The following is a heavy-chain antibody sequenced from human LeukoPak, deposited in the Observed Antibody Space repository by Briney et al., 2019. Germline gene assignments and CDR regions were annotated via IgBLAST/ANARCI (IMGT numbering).Heavy chain of an antibody. CDR3: AKDWTGSYSGVDY. Sequence: GGSLRLSCAASGFTFSDYYMSWIRQAPGKGLEWVSYISSSGSTIYYADSVKGRFTISRDNSKNTLYLQMNSLRAEDTAVYYCAKDWTGSYSGVDYWGQGTLVTVSS. V-gene: IGHV3-11*04. D-gene: IGHD3-10*01. J-gene: IGHJ4*02. CDR2: ISSSGSTI. CDR1: GFTFSDYY.